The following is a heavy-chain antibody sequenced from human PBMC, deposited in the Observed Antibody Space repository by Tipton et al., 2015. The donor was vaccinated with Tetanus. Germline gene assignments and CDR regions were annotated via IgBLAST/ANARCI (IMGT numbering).Heavy chain of an antibody. D-gene: IGHD4/OR15-4a*01. CDR1: GGSISSNY. CDR3: ARDGWGLTNWFDS. V-gene: IGHV4-59*12. CDR2: IYYSGST. Sequence: TLSLTCTVSGGSISSNYWSWIRQPPGKGLEWIGNIYYSGSTNYNPSLKSRVTISVDTSKKQFSLKLSSVTAADTAVYYCARDGWGLTNWFDSWGQGTLVTVSS. J-gene: IGHJ5*01.